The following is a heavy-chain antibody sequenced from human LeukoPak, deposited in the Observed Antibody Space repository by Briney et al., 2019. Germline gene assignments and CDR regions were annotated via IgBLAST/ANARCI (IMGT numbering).Heavy chain of an antibody. Sequence: SEILSLTCTVSGGSISSYYWSWIRQPPGKGLEWIGYIYYSGSTNYNPSLKSRVTISVDTSKNQFSLKLSSVTAADTAVYYCARDPGSPFDIWGQGTMVTVSS. D-gene: IGHD3-10*01. CDR2: IYYSGST. J-gene: IGHJ3*02. CDR1: GGSISSYY. V-gene: IGHV4-59*01. CDR3: ARDPGSPFDI.